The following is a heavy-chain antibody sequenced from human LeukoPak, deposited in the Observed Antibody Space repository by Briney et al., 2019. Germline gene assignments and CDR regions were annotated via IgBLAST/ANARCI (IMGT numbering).Heavy chain of an antibody. D-gene: IGHD2-2*01. J-gene: IGHJ4*02. Sequence: PGGSLRLSCAASGFTFTSYAMNWVRQAPGKGLEWVSAISAGADSTYYSDSVKGRFTISRDNSKSTLYLQMNSLRAGDTAVYYCAKRRYCSSTTCRDFDYWGQGTLVTVSS. V-gene: IGHV3-23*01. CDR2: ISAGADST. CDR3: AKRRYCSSTTCRDFDY. CDR1: GFTFTSYA.